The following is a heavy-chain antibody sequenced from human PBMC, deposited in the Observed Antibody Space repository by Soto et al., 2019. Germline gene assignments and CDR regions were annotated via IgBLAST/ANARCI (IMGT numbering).Heavy chain of an antibody. CDR2: ITDPGGDT. D-gene: IGHD2-15*01. V-gene: IGHV3-23*01. Sequence: GGSLRLSCVASGITFGSLDMSWVRQAPGEGLEWVTPITDPGGDTKCAGSVRGRFTFSSDNSRNTVYLMKHSLRANDSAVCYCSRGSKDSYPGIRLFNFCARGTRVTVAS. CDR3: SRGSKDSYPGIRLFNF. CDR1: GITFGSLD. J-gene: IGHJ4*01.